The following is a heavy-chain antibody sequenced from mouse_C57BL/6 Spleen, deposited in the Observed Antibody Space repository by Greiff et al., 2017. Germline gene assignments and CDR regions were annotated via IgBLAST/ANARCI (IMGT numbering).Heavy chain of an antibody. Sequence: QVQLKQSGPELVKPGASVKISCKASGYAFSGSWMNWVKQRPGQGLEWIGRIDPGDGDTNYNGKFKGKATLTTDKSSSTAYMQLSSLTYEDSAVYYCAREGNYYAMGYWGQGPSVTVSS. CDR1: GYAFSGSW. V-gene: IGHV1-82*01. CDR2: IDPGDGDT. CDR3: AREGNYYAMGY. D-gene: IGHD2-1*01. J-gene: IGHJ4*01.